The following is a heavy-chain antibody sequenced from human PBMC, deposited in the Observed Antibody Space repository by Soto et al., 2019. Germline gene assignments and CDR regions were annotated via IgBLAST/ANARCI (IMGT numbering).Heavy chain of an antibody. V-gene: IGHV3-33*01. Sequence: GGSLRLSCAASGFTFSSYGMHWFRQAPGKGLEWVAVIWYDGSNKYYADSVKGRFTISRDNSKNTLYLQMNSLRAEDTAVYYYARDQEGSSWYWGYYYYGMDVWGQGTTVTVSS. CDR1: GFTFSSYG. CDR2: IWYDGSNK. CDR3: ARDQEGSSWYWGYYYYGMDV. J-gene: IGHJ6*02. D-gene: IGHD6-13*01.